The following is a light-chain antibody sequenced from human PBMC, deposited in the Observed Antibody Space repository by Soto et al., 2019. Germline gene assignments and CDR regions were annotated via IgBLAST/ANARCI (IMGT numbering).Light chain of an antibody. CDR1: STDVGGYNY. CDR2: DVS. J-gene: IGLJ1*01. CDR3: NSYSSSTTLYL. V-gene: IGLV2-14*01. Sequence: QSVLTQPASVSGSPGQSITISCTGTSTDVGGYNYFSWYQQHPGKAPKLMISDVSNRPSGVSIRFSGSKSGNTASLTISGLQAEDEADYYCNSYSSSTTLYLFGTGTKLTVL.